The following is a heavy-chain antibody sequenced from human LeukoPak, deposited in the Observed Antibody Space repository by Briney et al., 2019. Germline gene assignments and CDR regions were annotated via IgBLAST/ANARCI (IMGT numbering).Heavy chain of an antibody. V-gene: IGHV3-23*01. D-gene: IGHD3-22*01. CDR1: GFTFSSYA. CDR3: AKESYYYDSSGYYYAYVDCFDY. CDR2: ISSGGGSS. Sequence: GGSLRLSCAASGFTFSSYAMSWVRQAPGKGLEWVSAISSGGGSSSYADSVKGRLTISRDNSKNTLYLQRNSLRAEDTAVYYCAKESYYYDSSGYYYAYVDCFDYWGQGTLVTVSS. J-gene: IGHJ4*02.